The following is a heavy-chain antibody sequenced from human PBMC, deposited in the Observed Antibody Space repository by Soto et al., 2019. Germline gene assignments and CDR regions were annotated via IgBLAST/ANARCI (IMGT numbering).Heavy chain of an antibody. Sequence: QLQLQESGPGLVKPSETLSLTCTVSGGSISSSSYYWGWIRQPPGKGLEWIGSIYYSGSTYYNPSLKSRVTISVDTSKNQFSLKLSSVTAADTAVYYCARHDSSGYYLITGWFDPWGQGTLVTVSS. D-gene: IGHD3-22*01. CDR2: IYYSGST. CDR3: ARHDSSGYYLITGWFDP. J-gene: IGHJ5*02. CDR1: GGSISSSSYY. V-gene: IGHV4-39*01.